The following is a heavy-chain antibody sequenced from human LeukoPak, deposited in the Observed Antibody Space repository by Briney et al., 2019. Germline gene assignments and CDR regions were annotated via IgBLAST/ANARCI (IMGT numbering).Heavy chain of an antibody. D-gene: IGHD5-24*01. CDR1: GYSFSSHW. V-gene: IGHV5-51*01. CDR3: ARQKNGYKSSFDY. CDR2: IYPGDSDT. Sequence: GESLKISCKGFGYSFSSHWIGWVRQMPGKGLEWMGIIYPGDSDTRYSPSFEGQVSISADKSISTAYLQWSSLKASDTAMYYCARQKNGYKSSFDYWGQGTLVTVSS. J-gene: IGHJ4*02.